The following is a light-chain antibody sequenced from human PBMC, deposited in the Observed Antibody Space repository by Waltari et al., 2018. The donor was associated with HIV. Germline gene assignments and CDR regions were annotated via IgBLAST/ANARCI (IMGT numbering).Light chain of an antibody. J-gene: IGKJ4*01. Sequence: DIVMTQSPLSLPVTPGEPASISCRSSQSLLHSNGYNYLDWYLQKPGQSPQLLIYLGSYRASGVPDRFSGRGSGTDFTLEISRVEAEDVGAYYCMQALQTPRTFGGGTKVEIK. CDR3: MQALQTPRT. V-gene: IGKV2-28*01. CDR2: LGS. CDR1: QSLLHSNGYNY.